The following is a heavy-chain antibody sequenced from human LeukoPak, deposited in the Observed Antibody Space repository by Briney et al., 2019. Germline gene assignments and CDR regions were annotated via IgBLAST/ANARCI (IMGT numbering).Heavy chain of an antibody. V-gene: IGHV5-51*01. D-gene: IGHD6-19*01. Sequence: GESLKISCKGSGYSFTNYWIGWVRQMPGKGLEWMGIIYPGDSDTRYSPSFQGQVTFSADTSISTAYLQWSNLKASDTAMYYCARHRPHTDSNSVADYYFDYWGQGTLVTVSS. CDR1: GYSFTNYW. CDR3: ARHRPHTDSNSVADYYFDY. J-gene: IGHJ4*02. CDR2: IYPGDSDT.